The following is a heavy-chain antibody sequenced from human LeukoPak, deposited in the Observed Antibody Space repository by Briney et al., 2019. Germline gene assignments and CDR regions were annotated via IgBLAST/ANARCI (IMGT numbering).Heavy chain of an antibody. Sequence: GGSLRLSCAASGFTFSSYAMSWVRQAPGKGLEWVSGISDSGDITYYADSVRGRFTISRDNSKNTLYVQMNSLRVEDTAVYFCAKDRRGGSYYAATLDIWGPGTMVTVSS. CDR1: GFTFSSYA. J-gene: IGHJ3*02. D-gene: IGHD1-26*01. CDR2: ISDSGDIT. V-gene: IGHV3-23*01. CDR3: AKDRRGGSYYAATLDI.